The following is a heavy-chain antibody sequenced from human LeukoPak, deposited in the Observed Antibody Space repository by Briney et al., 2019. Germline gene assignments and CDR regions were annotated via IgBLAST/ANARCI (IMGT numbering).Heavy chain of an antibody. CDR3: ARVINVSPFDY. CDR1: GYTFTGYY. V-gene: IGHV1-2*02. CDR2: INPNSGGT. Sequence: VASVKVSCKASGYTFTGYYMHWVRQAPGQGLEWMGWINPNSGGTNYAQKFQGRVTMTRDTSISTAYMELSRLGSDDTAVYYCARVINVSPFDYWGQGTLVTVSS. D-gene: IGHD3-16*01. J-gene: IGHJ4*02.